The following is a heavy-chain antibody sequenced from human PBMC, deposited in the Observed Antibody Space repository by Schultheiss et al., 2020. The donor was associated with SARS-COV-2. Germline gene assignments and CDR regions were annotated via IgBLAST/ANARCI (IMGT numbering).Heavy chain of an antibody. CDR1: GYSFTSYW. CDR3: ASRDGYSHFDY. CDR2: IYPGDSDT. J-gene: IGHJ4*02. Sequence: GGSLRLSCKGSGYSFTSYWIGWVRQMPGKGLEWMGIIYPGDSDTRYSPSFQGQVTISADKSISTAYLQWSSLKASDTAMYYCASRDGYSHFDYWGQGTLVTVSS. V-gene: IGHV5-51*01. D-gene: IGHD5-24*01.